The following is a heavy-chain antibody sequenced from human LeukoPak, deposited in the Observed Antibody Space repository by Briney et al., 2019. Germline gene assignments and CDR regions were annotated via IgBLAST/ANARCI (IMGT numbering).Heavy chain of an antibody. Sequence: ASVKVSCKASGYTFTGYYMHWVRQAPGQGLGWMGWINPNSGGTNYAQKFQGRVTMTRDTSISTAYMELSRLRSDDTAVYYCARVRCGYSYGYGCYFDYWGQGTLVTVSS. CDR2: INPNSGGT. CDR1: GYTFTGYY. V-gene: IGHV1-2*02. D-gene: IGHD5-18*01. CDR3: ARVRCGYSYGYGCYFDY. J-gene: IGHJ4*02.